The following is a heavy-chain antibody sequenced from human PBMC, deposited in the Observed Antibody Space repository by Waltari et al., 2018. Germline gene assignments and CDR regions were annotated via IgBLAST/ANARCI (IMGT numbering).Heavy chain of an antibody. Sequence: QVQLVQSGSEVKKPGASVKVSCKASGYIFTTYGINWVRQAPGQGLEWMGGINTNTGNPRYVQGFTGRYVFSLDTSVRTAYLQISSLKAEDSGIYYCARGGGTFSKPQYFDSWGQGTRVTVSS. CDR2: INTNTGNP. D-gene: IGHD1-26*01. CDR1: GYIFTTYG. CDR3: ARGGGTFSKPQYFDS. V-gene: IGHV7-4-1*02. J-gene: IGHJ4*02.